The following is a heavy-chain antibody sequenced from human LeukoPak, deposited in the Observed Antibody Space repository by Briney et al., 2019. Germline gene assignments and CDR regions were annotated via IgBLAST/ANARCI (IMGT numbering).Heavy chain of an antibody. CDR3: ARARGVITPDWFDP. J-gene: IGHJ5*02. V-gene: IGHV4-59*01. CDR1: GGSISSYY. D-gene: IGHD3-10*01. CDR2: IYYSGST. Sequence: SETLSLTCTVSGGSISSYYWSWIRQPPGKGLAWIGYIYYSGSTNYNPSLTSRVTISVYTSKNQFPLKLSSVTAADTAVYYCARARGVITPDWFDPWGQGTLVTVSS.